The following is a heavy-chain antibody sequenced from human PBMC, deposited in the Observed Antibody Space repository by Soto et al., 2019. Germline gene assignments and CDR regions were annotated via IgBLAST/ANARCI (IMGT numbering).Heavy chain of an antibody. J-gene: IGHJ3*02. D-gene: IGHD2-15*01. Sequence: WGLLRHSCGASGVSFSSYAMSWVRQAPGKGLEWVSAISGSGGSTYYADSVKGRFTISRDNSKNTLYLQMNSLRAEDTAVYYCAKELGYCCVGSCYSLEGSVAFDIWAHGTMVPVSS. CDR1: GVSFSSYA. CDR2: ISGSGGST. CDR3: AKELGYCCVGSCYSLEGSVAFDI. V-gene: IGHV3-23*01.